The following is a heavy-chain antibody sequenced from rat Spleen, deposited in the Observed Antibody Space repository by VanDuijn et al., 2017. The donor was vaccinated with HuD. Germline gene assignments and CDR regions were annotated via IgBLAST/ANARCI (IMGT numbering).Heavy chain of an antibody. CDR2: ITSGGSNT. J-gene: IGHJ2*01. V-gene: IGHV5-25*01. CDR3: ASLYNNYN. CDR1: GFTFSSFV. Sequence: EVQLVESGGGLVQPGRSLKLSCAASGFTFSSFVMAWVRQAPKKGLEWVASITSGGSNTYYPDSVKGRFTISRDNAKSTLYLQMDSLRSEDTATYYCASLYNNYNWGQGVMVTVSS. D-gene: IGHD1-10*01.